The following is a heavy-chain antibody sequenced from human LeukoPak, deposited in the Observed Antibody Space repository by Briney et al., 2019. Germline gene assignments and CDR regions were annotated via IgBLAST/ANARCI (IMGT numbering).Heavy chain of an antibody. D-gene: IGHD6-13*01. V-gene: IGHV4-31*03. Sequence: SETLSLTCTVSGGSISSGGYYLSWIRQHPGKGLEWIGYIYYSGSTYYNPSLKSRVTISVDTSKNQFSLKLSSVTAADTAVYYCARDGSSWKYNWFDPWGQGTLVTVSS. CDR3: ARDGSSWKYNWFDP. CDR1: GGSISSGGYY. J-gene: IGHJ5*02. CDR2: IYYSGST.